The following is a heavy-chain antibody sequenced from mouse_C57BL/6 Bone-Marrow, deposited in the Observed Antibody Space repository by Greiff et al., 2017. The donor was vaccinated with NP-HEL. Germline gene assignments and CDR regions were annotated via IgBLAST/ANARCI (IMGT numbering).Heavy chain of an antibody. CDR1: GYTFTSYW. V-gene: IGHV1-69*01. Sequence: QVQLQQPGAELVMPGASVKLSCKASGYTFTSYWMHWVKQRPGQGLEWIGEIDPSDSYTNYNQKFKGKSTLTVDKSSSTAYMQLSSLTSEDSAVYYGARDYYYGSSPAFDVWGTGTTVTVSS. CDR3: ARDYYYGSSPAFDV. CDR2: IDPSDSYT. J-gene: IGHJ1*03. D-gene: IGHD1-1*01.